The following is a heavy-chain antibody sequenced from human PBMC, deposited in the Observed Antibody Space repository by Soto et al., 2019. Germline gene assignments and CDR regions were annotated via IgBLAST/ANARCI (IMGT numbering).Heavy chain of an antibody. CDR1: GFTFSSSD. J-gene: IGHJ4*02. V-gene: IGHV3-13*01. Sequence: GGSLRLSCAASGFTFSSSDMHWVRQATGKGLEWVSAIGTAGDTYYPGSVKGRFTISRENAKNSLYLQMNSLRAEDTAVYYCARSPRSGWYDYWGQGTLVTVSS. CDR3: ARSPRSGWYDY. CDR2: IGTAGDT. D-gene: IGHD6-19*01.